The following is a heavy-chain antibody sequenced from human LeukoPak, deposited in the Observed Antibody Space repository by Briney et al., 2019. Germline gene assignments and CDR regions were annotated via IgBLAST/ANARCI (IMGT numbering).Heavy chain of an antibody. CDR1: GFNHSSQA. CDR3: AKHRSSPRTRYFDY. Sequence: GGPLTLSCAASGFNHSSQAMRCLPAATGEGLEWVLASSGSGSSTDYADSVKGWFTISRDNSKSTLYLQMNSLRAEDTAVYYCAKHRSSPRTRYFDYWGQGTLVTVSS. J-gene: IGHJ4*02. CDR2: SSGSGSST. D-gene: IGHD6-13*01. V-gene: IGHV3-23*01.